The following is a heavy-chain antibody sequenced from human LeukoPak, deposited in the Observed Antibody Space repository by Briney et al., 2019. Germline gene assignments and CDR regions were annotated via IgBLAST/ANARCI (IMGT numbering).Heavy chain of an antibody. CDR1: GGTFSSYT. V-gene: IGHV1-69*13. Sequence: SVKVSCKASGGTFSSYTISWVRQAPGQGLEWMGGIIPIFGTANYAQKFQGRVTITADESTSTAYMELSSLRSEDTAVYYCASLEVVVPAAISYYYYYMDVWGKGTTVTVSS. J-gene: IGHJ6*03. CDR3: ASLEVVVPAAISYYYYYMDV. D-gene: IGHD2-2*02. CDR2: IIPIFGTA.